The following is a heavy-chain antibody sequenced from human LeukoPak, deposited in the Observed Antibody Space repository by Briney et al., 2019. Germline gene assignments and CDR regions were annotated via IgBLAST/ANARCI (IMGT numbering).Heavy chain of an antibody. Sequence: ASVKVSCKASGYTFTGYYMHWVRQAPGQGLEWMGWINPNSGGTNYAQKFQGRVTMTRDTFISTAYMELSRLRSDDTAVYYCARALGPAGYRWWFDPWGQGTLVTVSS. D-gene: IGHD2-2*01. V-gene: IGHV1-2*02. CDR2: INPNSGGT. CDR1: GYTFTGYY. J-gene: IGHJ5*02. CDR3: ARALGPAGYRWWFDP.